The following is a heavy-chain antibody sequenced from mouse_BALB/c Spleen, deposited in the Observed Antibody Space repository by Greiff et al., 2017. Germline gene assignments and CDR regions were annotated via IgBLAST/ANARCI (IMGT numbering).Heavy chain of an antibody. CDR2: IYPSDSYT. V-gene: IGHV1-69*02. Sequence: VQLQQPGAELVRPGASVKLSCKASGYTFTSYWINWVKQRPGQGLEWIGNIYPSDSYTNYNQKFKDKATLTVDKSSSTAYMQLSSPTSEDSAVYYCTRSPDRSAWFAYWGQGTLVTVSA. CDR1: GYTFTSYW. D-gene: IGHD2-14*01. J-gene: IGHJ3*01. CDR3: TRSPDRSAWFAY.